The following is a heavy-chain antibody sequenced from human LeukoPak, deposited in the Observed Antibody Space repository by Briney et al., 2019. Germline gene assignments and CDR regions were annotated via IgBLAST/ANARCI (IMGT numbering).Heavy chain of an antibody. D-gene: IGHD6-13*01. CDR2: IYSGGAT. V-gene: IGHV3-NL1*01. J-gene: IGHJ4*02. CDR1: GFTFRNYG. Sequence: PGGSLRLSCGASGFTFRNYGMHWVRQAPGKGLEWVSFIYSGGATYYADSVRGRFTISRDSSKNTLYLQMNSLRVEDTAVYYCARVPGYSWGQGTLVTVSS. CDR3: ARVPGYS.